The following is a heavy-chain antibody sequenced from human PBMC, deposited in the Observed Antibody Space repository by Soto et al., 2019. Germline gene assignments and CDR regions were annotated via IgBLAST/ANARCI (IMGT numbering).Heavy chain of an antibody. V-gene: IGHV3-64*01. J-gene: IGHJ6*03. D-gene: IGHD6-6*01. CDR2: ISSNGVGT. Sequence: EVQLAESGGGLAQPGGSLRLSCAASGFTLSGYAMDWVRQAPGKGLEYVSGISSNGVGTYYANSVQGRFTISRDNSKNTVYLQMGSLRPEDMAVYYCARRARPDFYYRGLWGKGTTDTGSS. CDR3: ARRARPDFYYRGL. CDR1: GFTLSGYA.